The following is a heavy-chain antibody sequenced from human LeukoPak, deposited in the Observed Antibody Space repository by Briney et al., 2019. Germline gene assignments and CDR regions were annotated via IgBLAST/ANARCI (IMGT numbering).Heavy chain of an antibody. J-gene: IGHJ5*02. CDR1: GGTFSSYA. Sequence: ASVKVSCKASGGTFSSYAISWVRQAPGQGLEWMGGIIPIFGTANYAQKFQGRVTITTDESTSTAYMELSSLRSEDTAVYYCARDGYVDTAMAWKYNWFDPWGQGTLVTVSS. D-gene: IGHD5-18*01. V-gene: IGHV1-69*05. CDR3: ARDGYVDTAMAWKYNWFDP. CDR2: IIPIFGTA.